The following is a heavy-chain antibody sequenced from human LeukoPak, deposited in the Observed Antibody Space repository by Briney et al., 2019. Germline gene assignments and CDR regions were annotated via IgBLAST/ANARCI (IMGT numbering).Heavy chain of an antibody. CDR2: INHSGST. CDR1: GGSISSSSYY. D-gene: IGHD3-22*01. J-gene: IGHJ4*02. Sequence: SETLSLTCTVSGGSISSSSYYWGWIRQPPGKGLEWIGEINHSGSTNYNPSLKSRVTISVDTSKNQFSLKLSSVTAADTAVYYCARLDDYDSAGWGQGTLVTVSS. V-gene: IGHV4-39*07. CDR3: ARLDDYDSAG.